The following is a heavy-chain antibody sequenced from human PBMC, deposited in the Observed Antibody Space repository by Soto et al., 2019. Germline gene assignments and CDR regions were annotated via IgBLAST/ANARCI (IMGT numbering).Heavy chain of an antibody. Sequence: GASVKVSCKVSGYTLTELSMHWVRQAPGKGLEWMGGFDPEDGETIYAQKFQGRVTMTRNTSISTAYMELSSLRSEDTAVYYCARGAAAVSNCFDPWGQGTLVTVSS. CDR3: ARGAAAVSNCFDP. J-gene: IGHJ5*02. V-gene: IGHV1-24*01. D-gene: IGHD6-13*01. CDR1: GYTLTELS. CDR2: FDPEDGET.